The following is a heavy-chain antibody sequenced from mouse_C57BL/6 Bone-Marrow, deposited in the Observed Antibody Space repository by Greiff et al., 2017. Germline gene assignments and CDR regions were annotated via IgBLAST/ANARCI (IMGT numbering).Heavy chain of an antibody. D-gene: IGHD1-2*01. J-gene: IGHJ2*01. CDR2: IDPENGDT. Sequence: EVQLQQSGAELVRPGASVKLSCTASGFNIKDDYMHWVKQRPEQGLEWIGWIDPENGDTEYASKFQGKATITADTSSNTAYLQLSSLTSEDTAVYYCTTIITTGYRGQGTTLTVSS. CDR1: GFNIKDDY. CDR3: TTIITTGY. V-gene: IGHV14-4*01.